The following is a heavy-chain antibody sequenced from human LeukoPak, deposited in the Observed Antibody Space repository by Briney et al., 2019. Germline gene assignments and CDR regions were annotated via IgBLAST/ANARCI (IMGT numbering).Heavy chain of an antibody. V-gene: IGHV3-15*07. CDR1: GFNVNNAW. J-gene: IGHJ4*02. CDR2: IRSKIDGGAT. Sequence: GGSLRLSCAASGFNVNNAWMSWVRQAPGKGLEWVGRIRSKIDGGATDYAAPVKGRFTISRDDSKNTLYLQINSLKIEDTAMYYCYTSITDYWGQGTLATVSS. CDR3: YTSITDY. D-gene: IGHD2-21*01.